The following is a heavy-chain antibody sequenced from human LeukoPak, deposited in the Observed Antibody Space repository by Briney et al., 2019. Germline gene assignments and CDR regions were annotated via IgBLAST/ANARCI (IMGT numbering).Heavy chain of an antibody. J-gene: IGHJ5*02. D-gene: IGHD5-18*01. V-gene: IGHV4-39*07. CDR3: ARVGVDTASNWFDP. CDR2: IYYSGST. CDR1: GGSISRSSYY. Sequence: SETLSLTCTVSGGSISRSSYYWGWIRQPPGTGLEWIGSIYYSGSTYYNPSLKSRVTISVDTSKNQFSLKLSSVTAADTAVYYCARVGVDTASNWFDPWGQGTLVTVSS.